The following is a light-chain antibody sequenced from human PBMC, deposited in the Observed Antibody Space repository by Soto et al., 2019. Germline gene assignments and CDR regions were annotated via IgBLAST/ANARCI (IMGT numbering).Light chain of an antibody. CDR3: QQRSSWYS. V-gene: IGKV3-11*01. Sequence: EIVFIESPATLSLPPAAGAPLSCRASQSVGNSIASYQQKPGQAPRVLIYHASNRAAGVPTRFSGSGSGTDFNLTISSLGPEDFAVYHCQQRSSWYSFGQGTKVDIK. J-gene: IGKJ2*01. CDR2: HAS. CDR1: QSVGNS.